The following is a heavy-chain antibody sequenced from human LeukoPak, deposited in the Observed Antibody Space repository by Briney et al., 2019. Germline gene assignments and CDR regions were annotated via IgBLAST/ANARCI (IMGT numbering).Heavy chain of an antibody. Sequence: PGGSLRLSCAASGFNLNSYMLNWVRQAPGKGREWVSYIRSSGSGTDYTGSVKGRFTISRDNAKNSLYLQMNSLRAEDTAVYYCARMNYVSSGWGAPFDYWGQGTLVTVSS. CDR1: GFNLNSYM. V-gene: IGHV3-48*04. D-gene: IGHD1-7*01. CDR2: IRSSGSGT. CDR3: ARMNYVSSGWGAPFDY. J-gene: IGHJ4*02.